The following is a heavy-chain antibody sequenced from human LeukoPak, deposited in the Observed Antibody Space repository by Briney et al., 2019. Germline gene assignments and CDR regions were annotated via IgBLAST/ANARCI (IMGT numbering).Heavy chain of an antibody. Sequence: GGSLRPSCAASGFVFSSYAMNWVRQPPGKGLEWISGISGSHSTFYAASVKGRFTISRDNPKNTLYLQMNSLRGGDTAFYCCATESLVLGGVASWGQGILVTVSS. CDR1: GFVFSSYA. CDR2: ISGSHST. J-gene: IGHJ5*01. D-gene: IGHD3-16*01. CDR3: ATESLVLGGVAS. V-gene: IGHV3-23*01.